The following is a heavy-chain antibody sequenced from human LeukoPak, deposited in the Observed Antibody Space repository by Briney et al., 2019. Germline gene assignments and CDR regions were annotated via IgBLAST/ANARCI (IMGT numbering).Heavy chain of an antibody. CDR1: GGTFSSYA. CDR2: IIPIFGTA. D-gene: IGHD2-8*01. Sequence: SVKVSCKASGGTFSSYASSWVRQAPGQGLEWMGGIIPIFGTANYAQKFQGRVTITTDESTSKAYMELSSLRSEDTAEYYCARGRLMSPGAFDIWGQGTMVTVSS. J-gene: IGHJ3*02. V-gene: IGHV1-69*05. CDR3: ARGRLMSPGAFDI.